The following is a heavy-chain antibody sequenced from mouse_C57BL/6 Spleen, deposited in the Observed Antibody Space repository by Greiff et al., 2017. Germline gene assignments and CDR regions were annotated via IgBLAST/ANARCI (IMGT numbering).Heavy chain of an antibody. J-gene: IGHJ3*01. CDR2: NRNKANNHAT. CDR1: GFTFSDAW. V-gene: IGHV6-6*01. Sequence: EVKLVESGGGLVQPGGSMKLSCAASGFTFSDAWMDWVRQSPEKGLEWVAENRNKANNHATYYAESVKGRFTISRDDSKSSVYLQMNSLRAEDTGIYYCTRASTMVTRAWFAYWGQGTLVTVSA. CDR3: TRASTMVTRAWFAY. D-gene: IGHD2-2*01.